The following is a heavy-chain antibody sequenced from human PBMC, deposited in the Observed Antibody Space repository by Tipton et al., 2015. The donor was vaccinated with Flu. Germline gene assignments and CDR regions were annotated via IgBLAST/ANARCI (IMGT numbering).Heavy chain of an antibody. CDR1: GGSFSGYY. Sequence: LRLSCAVYGGSFSGYYWSWIRQPPGKGLEWIGEINHSGSTNYNPSLKSRVTISVDTSKNQFSLKLSSVTAADTAVYYCARVLLQSNAFDIWGQGTMVTVSS. D-gene: IGHD5-24*01. CDR3: ARVLLQSNAFDI. CDR2: INHSGST. V-gene: IGHV4-34*01. J-gene: IGHJ3*02.